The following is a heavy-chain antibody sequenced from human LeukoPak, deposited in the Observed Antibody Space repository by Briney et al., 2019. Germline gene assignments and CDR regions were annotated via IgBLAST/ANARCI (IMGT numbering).Heavy chain of an antibody. V-gene: IGHV3-11*04. D-gene: IGHD2-15*01. CDR1: GFTFSDYY. J-gene: IGHJ4*02. Sequence: KPGGSLRLSCAASGFTFSDYYMSWIRQAPGEGLEWVSYISSSGSTIYYADSVKGRFTVSRDNAKNSLYLQMNSLRAEDTAVYYCTRVARYCSGGICYSGYWGQGTLVTVSS. CDR3: TRVARYCSGGICYSGY. CDR2: ISSSGSTI.